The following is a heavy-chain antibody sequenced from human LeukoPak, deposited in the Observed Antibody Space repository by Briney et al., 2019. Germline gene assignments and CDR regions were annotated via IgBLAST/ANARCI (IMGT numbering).Heavy chain of an antibody. CDR1: GFTFSSYV. Sequence: GGSLRLSCSASGFTFSSYVMHWVRQAPGKGLEYASAVTNNGGSTFHADSVKGRFSISRDNSKNTLYLQMSSRTAEDTAVYYCVRGGSSGWYGDYWGQGTLVTVSS. D-gene: IGHD6-19*01. CDR3: VRGGSSGWYGDY. J-gene: IGHJ4*02. V-gene: IGHV3-64D*09. CDR2: VTNNGGST.